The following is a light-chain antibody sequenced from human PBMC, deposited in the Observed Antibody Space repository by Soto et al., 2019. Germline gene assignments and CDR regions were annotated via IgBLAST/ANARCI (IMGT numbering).Light chain of an antibody. V-gene: IGLV2-14*02. Sequence: QSVLTQPASVSGSPGQSITISCTGSSSDLGCHNLVSWYQQYLGKAPKVIIYATTKRPSGVSDRFSGSKSGSVASLTISGLQADDEDNYYCRSHMNDFTHWVFGGGTKLTVL. J-gene: IGLJ3*02. CDR2: ATT. CDR1: SSDLGCHNL. CDR3: RSHMNDFTHWV.